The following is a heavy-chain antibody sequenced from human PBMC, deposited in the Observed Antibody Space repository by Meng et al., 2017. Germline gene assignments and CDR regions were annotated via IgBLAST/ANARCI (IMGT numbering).Heavy chain of an antibody. CDR3: ATDYYDLSGSYTFDY. D-gene: IGHD1-26*01. CDR1: GGTFSSYA. Sequence: SVKVSCKASGGTFSSYAISWVRQAPGQGLEWMGGIIPIFGTANYAQKFQGRVTITADESTSTAYMELSSLRSEDTAVYYCATDYYDLSGSYTFDYWGQGTLVTVSS. V-gene: IGHV1-69*13. J-gene: IGHJ4*02. CDR2: IIPIFGTA.